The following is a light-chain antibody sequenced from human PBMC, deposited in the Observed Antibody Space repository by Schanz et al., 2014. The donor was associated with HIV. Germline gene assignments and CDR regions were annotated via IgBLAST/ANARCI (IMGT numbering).Light chain of an antibody. Sequence: TVMTQSPATLSLSPGERATLSCRASQSVSSYLAWYQQKPGQAPRLLIYDASNRATGIPARFSGSGSGTDFTLTISSLEPEDFAVYYCQQRSNWYTFGQGTKLEIK. J-gene: IGKJ2*01. CDR2: DAS. V-gene: IGKV3-11*01. CDR1: QSVSSY. CDR3: QQRSNWYT.